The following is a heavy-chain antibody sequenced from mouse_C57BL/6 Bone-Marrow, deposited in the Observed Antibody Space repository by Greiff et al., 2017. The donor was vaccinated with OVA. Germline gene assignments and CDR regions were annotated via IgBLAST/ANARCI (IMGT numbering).Heavy chain of an antibody. CDR2: IRSKSNNYAT. V-gene: IGHV10-1*01. CDR3: VRHGDYDFSWFAY. CDR1: GFSFNTYA. Sequence: EVQLQESGGGLVQPKGSLKLSCAASGFSFNTYAMNWVRQAPGKGLEWVARIRSKSNNYATYYADSVKDRFTISRDDSESMLYLQMNNLKTEDTAMYYCVRHGDYDFSWFAYWGQGTLVTVSA. J-gene: IGHJ3*01. D-gene: IGHD2-4*01.